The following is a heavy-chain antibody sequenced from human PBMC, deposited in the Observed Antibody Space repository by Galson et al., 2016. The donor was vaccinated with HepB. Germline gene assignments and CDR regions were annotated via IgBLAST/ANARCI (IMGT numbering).Heavy chain of an antibody. D-gene: IGHD1-26*01. CDR2: ISYDGSHK. CDR3: ATPRDSSGSYFPPRD. V-gene: IGHV3-30*03. J-gene: IGHJ4*02. CDR1: GFTFSDFG. Sequence: SLRLSCAASGFTFSDFGMHWVRQAPGKGLEWLAVISYDGSHKYYADSVKGRFTISRDSSKNTLFLQVNSLRAEDTAVYYCATPRDSSGSYFPPRDWGQGTLVTVSS.